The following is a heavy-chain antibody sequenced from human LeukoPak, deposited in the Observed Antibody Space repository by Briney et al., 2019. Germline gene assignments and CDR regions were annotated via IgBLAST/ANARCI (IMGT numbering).Heavy chain of an antibody. V-gene: IGHV3-7*01. J-gene: IGHJ4*02. Sequence: PGGSLRLSCAASGFTFSSFWMNWLRQAPGKGLDWVANIKQDGSEKYYADSVKGRFTISRDNAKNSLFLQMNSLRAEDTAVYYCAREGDISVITYAYWGQGTLVTVSS. D-gene: IGHD5-12*01. CDR2: IKQDGSEK. CDR3: AREGDISVITYAY. CDR1: GFTFSSFW.